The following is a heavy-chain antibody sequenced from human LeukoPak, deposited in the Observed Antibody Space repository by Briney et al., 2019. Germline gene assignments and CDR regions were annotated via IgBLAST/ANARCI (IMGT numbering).Heavy chain of an antibody. CDR2: IKPDGSEK. CDR1: GFVFSASY. V-gene: IGHV3-7*01. CDR3: VRGGTYWTVS. Sequence: GGSLRLSCAASGFVFSASYMSWVRKAPGKGLEWVATIKPDGSEKYHVDSVSGRFTVSRDNTNDSLFLQMNSLRVDDTAVYYCVRGGTYWTVSWGQGTLVNV. J-gene: IGHJ5*01.